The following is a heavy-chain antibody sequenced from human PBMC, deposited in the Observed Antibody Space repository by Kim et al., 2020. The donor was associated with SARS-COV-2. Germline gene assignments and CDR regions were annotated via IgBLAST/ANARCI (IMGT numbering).Heavy chain of an antibody. J-gene: IGHJ4*02. CDR2: ISSSGSTI. V-gene: IGHV3-11*01. CDR1: GFTFSDYY. Sequence: GGSLRLSCAASGFTFSDYYMSWIRQAPGKGLEWVSYISSSGSTIYYADSVKGRFTISRDNAKNSLYLQMNSLRAEDTAVYYCARAPRSYSSGWSQMGVSDYFDYWGQGTLVTVSS. CDR3: ARAPRSYSSGWSQMGVSDYFDY. D-gene: IGHD6-19*01.